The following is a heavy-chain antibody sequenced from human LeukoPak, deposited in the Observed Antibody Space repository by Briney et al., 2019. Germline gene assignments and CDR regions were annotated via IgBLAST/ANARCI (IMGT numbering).Heavy chain of an antibody. J-gene: IGHJ4*02. V-gene: IGHV3-30*02. CDR1: GFTFSSYG. CDR2: IRYDGSNK. CDR3: AKCFSAGTGSCLGGDFDY. D-gene: IGHD2-15*01. Sequence: PGGSLRLSCAASGFTFSSYGMHWVRQAPGKGLEWVAFIRYDGSNKYYADSVKGRFTISRDNSKNTLYLQMNSLRAEDTAVYSCAKCFSAGTGSCLGGDFDYWGKGALVTVSS.